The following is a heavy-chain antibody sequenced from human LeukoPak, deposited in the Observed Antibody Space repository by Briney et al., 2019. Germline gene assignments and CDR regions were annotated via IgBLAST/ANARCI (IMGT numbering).Heavy chain of an antibody. Sequence: GGSLRLSCAASGFTVSSYEMNWVRQAPGKGLEWVSYISSSGSTIYSADSVKGRFTISRDNATNSLYLQMNSLRAEDTAVYYCVRGNLLLAQPDSGTYYETLDYWGQGTLVTVSS. J-gene: IGHJ4*02. V-gene: IGHV3-48*03. CDR2: ISSSGSTI. CDR1: GFTVSSYE. CDR3: VRGNLLLAQPDSGTYYETLDY. D-gene: IGHD1-26*01.